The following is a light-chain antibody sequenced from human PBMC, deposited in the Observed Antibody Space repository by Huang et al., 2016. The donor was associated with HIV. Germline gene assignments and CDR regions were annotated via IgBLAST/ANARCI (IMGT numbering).Light chain of an antibody. CDR3: QQYVNSPGYT. CDR1: QSISSSY. J-gene: IGKJ2*01. CDR2: GAS. Sequence: EIVLTQSPGTLSLSPGERATLSCRPSQSISSSYLAWYQQKHGQAPRLLISGASSRATGSPDRCSGSGSGTDCTLTISRLEPEDFAVYYCQQYVNSPGYTFGQGTKLEIK. V-gene: IGKV3-20*01.